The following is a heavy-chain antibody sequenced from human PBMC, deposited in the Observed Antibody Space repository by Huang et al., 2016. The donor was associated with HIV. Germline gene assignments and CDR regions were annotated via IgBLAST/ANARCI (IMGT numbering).Heavy chain of an antibody. CDR2: INTNTGNP. V-gene: IGHV7-4-1*02. CDR3: ARGLYSSSWAPFDY. J-gene: IGHJ4*02. Sequence: QVQLVQSGSELKKPGASVKVSCKASGYTFTSYAKNWGRQSPGQGLEWMGWINTNTGNPTYAQGLTGRFVFSLDTSVSTAYLQISSLKAEDTAVYYCARGLYSSSWAPFDYWGQGTLVTVSS. D-gene: IGHD6-13*01. CDR1: GYTFTSYA.